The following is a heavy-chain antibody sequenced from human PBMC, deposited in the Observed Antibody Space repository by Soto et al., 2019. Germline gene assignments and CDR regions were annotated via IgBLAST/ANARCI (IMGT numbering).Heavy chain of an antibody. V-gene: IGHV3-33*01. Sequence: GGSLRLSCAASGFTFSSYVMHWVRQAPGKGLEWVAVIWYDGSNKYYADSVKGRFTISRDNSKNTLYLQMNSLRAEDTAVYYCARDRYYCISTSCYGWFDPWGQGTLVTVSS. CDR2: IWYDGSNK. D-gene: IGHD2-2*01. J-gene: IGHJ5*02. CDR3: ARDRYYCISTSCYGWFDP. CDR1: GFTFSSYV.